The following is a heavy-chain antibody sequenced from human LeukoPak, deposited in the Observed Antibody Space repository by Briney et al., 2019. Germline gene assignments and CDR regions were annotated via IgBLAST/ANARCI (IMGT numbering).Heavy chain of an antibody. CDR2: IYSGGST. J-gene: IGHJ6*03. V-gene: IGHV3-53*01. Sequence: GGSLRLSCAASGFTVSSNYMSWVRQAPGKGLEWVSVIYSGGSTYYADSVKGRFTISRDNAKASLSLEMTNLRVEDTAVYYCARPPTSPYYYYMDVWGKGTTVIVSS. CDR1: GFTVSSNY. D-gene: IGHD2-2*01. CDR3: ARPPTSPYYYYMDV.